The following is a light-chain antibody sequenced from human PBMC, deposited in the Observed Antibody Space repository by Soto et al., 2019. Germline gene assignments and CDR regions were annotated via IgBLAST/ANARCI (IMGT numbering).Light chain of an antibody. CDR3: QQYDNSLIT. Sequence: DIQMTQSPSSLSASVGDRVTITCQASQDIYNSLNWYQQKSGEAPKLLIYDASVLEGGVPPRFTGSYSGTHFSFIISSLQPEDIATYYCQQYDNSLITFGGGTKVEIK. CDR2: DAS. V-gene: IGKV1-33*01. J-gene: IGKJ4*01. CDR1: QDIYNS.